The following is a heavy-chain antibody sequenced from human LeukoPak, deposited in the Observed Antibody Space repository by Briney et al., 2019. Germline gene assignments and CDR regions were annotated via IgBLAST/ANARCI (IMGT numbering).Heavy chain of an antibody. CDR1: GGSISSSSYY. CDR3: ARGGRSALQH. Sequence: SETLSLTCTVSGGSISSSSYYWSWIRQPPGKGLEWIGYIYYSGSTNYNPSLKSRVTISVDTSKNQFSLKLSSVTAADTAVYYCARGGRSALQHWGQGTLVTVSS. V-gene: IGHV4-61*01. J-gene: IGHJ1*01. D-gene: IGHD1-26*01. CDR2: IYYSGST.